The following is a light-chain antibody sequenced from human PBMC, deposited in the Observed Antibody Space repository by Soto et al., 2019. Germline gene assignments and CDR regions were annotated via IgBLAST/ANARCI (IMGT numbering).Light chain of an antibody. J-gene: IGLJ1*01. CDR2: GVS. Sequence: QSVLTQPASVSGSPGQSITISCTGTSSDVGGYNYVSWYQQHPGKAPKLMISGVSNRPSGVSNRFSGSKSGNTASLTISGLQTEDEADYYCISYTTIATYVFGTRTKVTVL. CDR1: SSDVGGYNY. CDR3: ISYTTIATYV. V-gene: IGLV2-14*01.